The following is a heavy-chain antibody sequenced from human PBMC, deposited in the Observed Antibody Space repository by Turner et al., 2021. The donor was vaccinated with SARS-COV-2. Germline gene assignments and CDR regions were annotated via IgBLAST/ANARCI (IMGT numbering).Heavy chain of an antibody. J-gene: IGHJ4*02. CDR2: IYSGGST. CDR1: GFTVSSNY. Sequence: EVQLVESGGGLVQPGGSLRLSCAASGFTVSSNYMNWVRQAPGKGLEWVSVIYSGGSTYYADSVKGRFTISRDNSKNTLYLQMNSLRAEDTALYYCARDLGGTSSLGGYFDYWGQGTLVTVSS. CDR3: ARDLGGTSSLGGYFDY. D-gene: IGHD2-2*01. V-gene: IGHV3-66*02.